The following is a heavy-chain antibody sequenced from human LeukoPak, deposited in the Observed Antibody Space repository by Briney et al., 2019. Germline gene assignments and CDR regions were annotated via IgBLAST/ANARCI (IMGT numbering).Heavy chain of an antibody. Sequence: GGSLRLSCAASGFTFSSYSMNWVRQAPGKGLEWVSSISSSGSYIYYADSVKGRFTISRDNAKNSLYLQMNSLRAEDTAVYYCARDRGYCSGGSCYEEFDYWGQGTLVTVSS. D-gene: IGHD2-15*01. V-gene: IGHV3-21*04. CDR3: ARDRGYCSGGSCYEEFDY. CDR2: ISSSGSYI. J-gene: IGHJ4*02. CDR1: GFTFSSYS.